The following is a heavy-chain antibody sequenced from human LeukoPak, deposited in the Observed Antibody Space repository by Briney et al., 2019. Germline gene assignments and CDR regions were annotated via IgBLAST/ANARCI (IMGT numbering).Heavy chain of an antibody. CDR3: ARLILELGGYAVDY. CDR1: GYTFTGYY. CDR2: INPNSGGT. V-gene: IGHV1-2*02. Sequence: GASVKVSCKASGYTFTGYYMHWVRQAPGQGLEWMGRINPNSGGTNYAQKFQGRVTMTRDTSISTAYMELSRLRSDDTAVYYCARLILELGGYAVDYWGQGTLVTVSS. D-gene: IGHD3-3*01. J-gene: IGHJ4*02.